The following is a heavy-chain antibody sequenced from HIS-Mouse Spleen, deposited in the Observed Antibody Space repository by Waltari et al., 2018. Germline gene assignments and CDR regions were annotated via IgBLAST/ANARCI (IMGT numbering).Heavy chain of an antibody. CDR1: GFTFSSCG. CDR2: ISYDGSNK. Sequence: QVQLVESGGGVVQPGRSLRLSCAASGFTFSSCGMHWVRQAPGKGLEWVAVISYDGSNKYYADSVKGRFTISRDNSKNTLYLQMNSLRAEDTAVYYCAKEGGPYSGSYFDYWGQGTLVTVSS. V-gene: IGHV3-30*18. J-gene: IGHJ4*02. D-gene: IGHD1-26*01. CDR3: AKEGGPYSGSYFDY.